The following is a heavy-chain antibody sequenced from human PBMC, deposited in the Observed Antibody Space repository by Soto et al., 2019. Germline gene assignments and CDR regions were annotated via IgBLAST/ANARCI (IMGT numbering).Heavy chain of an antibody. CDR3: ARGGRRSYSSALYDFDY. Sequence: QVQLVQSGAEVKKPGASVKVSCKASGYTFTSYYMHWVRQAPGQGLERMGVINPSGGSTSYAQKFQSRVTMTRAASTSTVYMELSSLRSEDTAVYYCARGGRRSYSSALYDFDYWGQGTLVTVSS. J-gene: IGHJ4*02. D-gene: IGHD6-19*01. CDR2: INPSGGST. CDR1: GYTFTSYY. V-gene: IGHV1-46*01.